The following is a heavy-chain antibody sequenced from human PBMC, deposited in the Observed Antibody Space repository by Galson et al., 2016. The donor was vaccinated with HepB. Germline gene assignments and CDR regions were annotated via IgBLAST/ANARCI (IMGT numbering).Heavy chain of an antibody. D-gene: IGHD4/OR15-4a*01. CDR3: ARDDYSGGRGSPDY. CDR1: GFFFSGRA. Sequence: SLRLSCAASGFFFSGRAMSWVRQAPGKGLEWVSGINNGAATTGYAASVKGRFTISRDNSKNTLYLQMNSLRIEDTAVYYCARDDYSGGRGSPDYWGQGTLVNVSS. V-gene: IGHV3-23*01. CDR2: INNGAATT. J-gene: IGHJ4*02.